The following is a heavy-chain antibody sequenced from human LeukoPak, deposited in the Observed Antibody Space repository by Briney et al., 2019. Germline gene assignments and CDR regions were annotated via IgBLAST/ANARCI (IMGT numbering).Heavy chain of an antibody. CDR3: AREAVTTSPGGGFDP. D-gene: IGHD4-17*01. J-gene: IGHJ5*02. CDR1: GYTFTGYY. Sequence: ASVKVSCKASGYTFTGYYMHWVRQAPGQGLEWMGWINPNSGGTNYAQKFQGRVTMTRDTSISTAYMELSRLRSDDTAVYYCAREAVTTSPGGGFDPWGQGTLVTVSS. CDR2: INPNSGGT. V-gene: IGHV1-2*02.